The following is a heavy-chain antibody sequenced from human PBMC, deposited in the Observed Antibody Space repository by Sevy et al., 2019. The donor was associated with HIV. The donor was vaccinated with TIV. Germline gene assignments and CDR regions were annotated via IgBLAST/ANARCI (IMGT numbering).Heavy chain of an antibody. V-gene: IGHV7-4-1*02. D-gene: IGHD6-13*01. Sequence: ASVKVSCKASGYTFTSHAMIWVRQVPGQGLEWMGWINTNTGNPTYGQGFTGRFVFSLDTSVSTAYLQISSLKAADTAVYYCARDGAATGSDAFDIWGSTFDIWGQGTMVTVSS. CDR2: INTNTGNP. CDR3: ARDGAATGSDAFDIWGSTFDI. J-gene: IGHJ3*02. CDR1: GYTFTSHA.